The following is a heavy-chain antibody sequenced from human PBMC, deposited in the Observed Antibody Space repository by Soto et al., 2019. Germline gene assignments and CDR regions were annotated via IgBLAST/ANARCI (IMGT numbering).Heavy chain of an antibody. J-gene: IGHJ3*02. V-gene: IGHV4-59*01. D-gene: IGHD5-18*01. CDR2: VYYSGNT. CDR1: GGSISNYY. CDR3: AREVDTDVGXXGVYDAFDX. Sequence: KTSETLSLTCTISGGSISNYYGTWIRQTPGKGLEWIGYVYYSGNTNYNPSLKSRVSISVDMSKNQFSLELSSVTAADTAMYYCAREVDTDVGXXGVYDAFDXWXPGTKVTVS.